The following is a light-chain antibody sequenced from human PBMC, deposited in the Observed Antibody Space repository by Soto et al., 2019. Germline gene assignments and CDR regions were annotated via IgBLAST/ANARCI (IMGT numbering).Light chain of an antibody. Sequence: SYELTQPPSVSVSPGQTASITCSGDQLGNKHVCWYQQKPGQSPVLVIYQDTKRPSGIPDRFSGSNSGNTATLTISGTQAMDEADYYCQAWDTSTEVFGSGTKLTVL. J-gene: IGLJ1*01. CDR1: QLGNKH. V-gene: IGLV3-1*01. CDR2: QDT. CDR3: QAWDTSTEV.